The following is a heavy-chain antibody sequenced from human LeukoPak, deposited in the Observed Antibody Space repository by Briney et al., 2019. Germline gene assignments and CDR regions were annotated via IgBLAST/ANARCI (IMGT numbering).Heavy chain of an antibody. CDR3: ARGGLVAARTRTQNFDL. V-gene: IGHV1-8*02. D-gene: IGHD6-6*01. Sequence: ASVRVSCKTSGYTFSTYDINWVRQATGQGLEWMGWMNPNSGNTGYAQKFQGRVTMTRDTSTSTVYMELSSLRSEDTAVYYCARGGLVAARTRTQNFDLWGRGTLVTVSS. J-gene: IGHJ2*01. CDR1: GYTFSTYD. CDR2: MNPNSGNT.